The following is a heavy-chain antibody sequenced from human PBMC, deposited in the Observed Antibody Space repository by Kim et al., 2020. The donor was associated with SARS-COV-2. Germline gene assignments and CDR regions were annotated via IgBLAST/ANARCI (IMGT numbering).Heavy chain of an antibody. V-gene: IGHV3-21*01. Sequence: GGSLRLSCAASGFTFSSYSMNWVRQAPGKGLEWVSSISSSSSYIYYADSGKGRFTISRDNAKNSLYLQMNSLRAEDTAVYYCARPTRYNWNNGGYWGQGTLVTVSS. CDR2: ISSSSSYI. CDR3: ARPTRYNWNNGGY. J-gene: IGHJ4*02. CDR1: GFTFSSYS. D-gene: IGHD1-20*01.